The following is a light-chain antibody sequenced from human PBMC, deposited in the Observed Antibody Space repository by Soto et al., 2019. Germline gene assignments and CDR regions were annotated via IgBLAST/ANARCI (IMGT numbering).Light chain of an antibody. J-gene: IGKJ4*01. CDR3: QQSYSTPLT. CDR2: ATS. Sequence: DIQMTQSPSSLSASVGDRVTISCWASQSISSFLNWYQQKPGKAPKLLIYATSNLQNGVPSRFSGSGSWTDFTLTISSLQPEDFATYYCQQSYSTPLTFGGGTKVEIK. V-gene: IGKV1-39*01. CDR1: QSISSF.